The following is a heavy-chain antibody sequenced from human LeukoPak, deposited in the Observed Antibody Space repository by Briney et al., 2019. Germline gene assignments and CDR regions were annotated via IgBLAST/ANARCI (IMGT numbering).Heavy chain of an antibody. CDR3: ARAARAIVVVPAATYYFDY. D-gene: IGHD2-2*01. CDR2: IYTSGST. CDR1: GGSISSYY. Sequence: PSETLSLTCTVSGGSISSYYWSWIRQPAGKGLEWIGRIYTSGSTNYNPSLKSRVTMSVDTSKNQFSLKLTSVTAADTAVYYCARAARAIVVVPAATYYFDYWGQGTLVTVSS. V-gene: IGHV4-4*07. J-gene: IGHJ4*02.